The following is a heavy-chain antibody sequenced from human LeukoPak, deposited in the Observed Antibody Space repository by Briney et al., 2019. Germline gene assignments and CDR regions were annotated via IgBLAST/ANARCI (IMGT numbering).Heavy chain of an antibody. D-gene: IGHD5-18*01. Sequence: SETLSLTCTVSGGSISSGGYYWSWIRQPPGKGLEWIGYIYYSGSTNYNPSLKSRVTISVDTSKNQFSLKLSSVTAADTAVYYCARMVYSFISPALFDYWGQGTLVTVSS. V-gene: IGHV4-61*08. J-gene: IGHJ4*02. CDR3: ARMVYSFISPALFDY. CDR1: GGSISSGGYY. CDR2: IYYSGST.